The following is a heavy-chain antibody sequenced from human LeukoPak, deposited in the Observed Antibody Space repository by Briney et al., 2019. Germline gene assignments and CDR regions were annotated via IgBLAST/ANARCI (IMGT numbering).Heavy chain of an antibody. CDR1: GLAFSSLA. J-gene: IGHJ4*02. V-gene: IGHV3-30-3*01. CDR3: ARVGSRYCSGANCYDGF. D-gene: IGHD2-15*01. CDR2: ISYDGNNQ. Sequence: GRSLRLSCAVSGLAFSSLAMHWVRQAPGKGLEWVAFISYDGNNQYYADSVKGRFTISRDNSKNTLYLQMNNLRAEDTAIYYCARVGSRYCSGANCYDGFWGQGTLVSVSS.